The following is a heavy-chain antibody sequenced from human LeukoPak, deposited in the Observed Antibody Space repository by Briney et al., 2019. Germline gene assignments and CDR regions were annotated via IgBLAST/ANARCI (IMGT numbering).Heavy chain of an antibody. CDR3: AKDLAYDSSDYHVIFDC. Sequence: GGSLRLSCTGSGYTFSSYGVHWVRQAPGKGLEWVSAISGAGDRTYHADSVKGRFTTSRDNSKNTLYLQMNSLRAEDTAIYYCAKDLAYDSSDYHVIFDCWGQGTLVTVSS. D-gene: IGHD3-22*01. CDR1: GYTFSSYG. V-gene: IGHV3-23*01. J-gene: IGHJ4*02. CDR2: ISGAGDRT.